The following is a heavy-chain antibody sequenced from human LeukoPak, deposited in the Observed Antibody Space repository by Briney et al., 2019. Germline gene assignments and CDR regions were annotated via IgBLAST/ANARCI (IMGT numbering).Heavy chain of an antibody. J-gene: IGHJ4*02. CDR3: ARVPGYSSGWYPFDY. V-gene: IGHV1-69*02. CDR2: IIPILGIA. D-gene: IGHD6-19*01. Sequence: SVKVSCKASGGTFSSYTISWVRQAPGQGLEWMGRIIPILGIANYAQKFQGRVTITADKSTSTAYMELSSLRSEDTAVCYCARVPGYSSGWYPFDYWGQGTLVTVSS. CDR1: GGTFSSYT.